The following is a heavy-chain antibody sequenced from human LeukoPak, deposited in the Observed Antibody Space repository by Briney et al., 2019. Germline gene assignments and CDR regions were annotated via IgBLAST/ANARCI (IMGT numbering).Heavy chain of an antibody. CDR3: ARDLGVVVIATGEYYFDY. CDR1: GYTFTTYA. J-gene: IGHJ4*02. D-gene: IGHD3-22*01. Sequence: ASVKVSCKASGYTFTTYAVHWVRQAPGQRLEWMGWINAGNGNTKYSQKFQGRITFTRDTSASTAYVELSSLRSEDTAVYYCARDLGVVVIATGEYYFDYWGQGTLVTVSS. V-gene: IGHV1-3*01. CDR2: INAGNGNT.